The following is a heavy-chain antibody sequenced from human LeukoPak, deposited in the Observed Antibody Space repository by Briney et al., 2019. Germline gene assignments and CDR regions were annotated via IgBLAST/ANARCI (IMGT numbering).Heavy chain of an antibody. CDR1: GGSISSGSYY. CDR3: ARHRGYCSSTSCYRRFDY. CDR2: IDISGST. V-gene: IGHV4-61*02. J-gene: IGHJ4*02. D-gene: IGHD2-2*01. Sequence: SETLSLTCTVSGGSISSGSYYWSWIRQPAGKGLEWIGRIDISGSTNYNPSLKSRVTISVDTSKNQFSLKLSSVTAADTAVYYCARHRGYCSSTSCYRRFDYWGQGTLVTVSS.